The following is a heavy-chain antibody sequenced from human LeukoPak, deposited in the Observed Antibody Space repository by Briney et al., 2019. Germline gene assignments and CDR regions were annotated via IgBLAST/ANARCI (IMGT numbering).Heavy chain of an antibody. V-gene: IGHV3-33*01. D-gene: IGHD3-16*01. CDR3: ARDLFGRYFDS. Sequence: PGGSLRLSCAASGFYFSNYGIHWVRQAPGKGLEWVAVIRYDGNEEYYGDSVKGRFTISRDNSKSTAHLQMNSLRDDDTAVYYCARDLFGRYFDSWGQGTLVIVSS. CDR1: GFYFSNYG. J-gene: IGHJ4*02. CDR2: IRYDGNEE.